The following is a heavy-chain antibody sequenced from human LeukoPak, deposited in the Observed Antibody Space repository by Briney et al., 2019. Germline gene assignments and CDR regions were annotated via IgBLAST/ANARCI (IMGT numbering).Heavy chain of an antibody. V-gene: IGHV3-43*02. D-gene: IGHD3-22*01. CDR3: VSGVYYYDSSGYYGRDY. CDR1: GFTFDDYA. CDR2: ISGDGGST. Sequence: GGSLRLSCAASGFTFDDYAMHWVRQAPGKGLEWVSLISGDGGSTYYADSVKGRFTIFRDNSKNSLYLQMNSLRTEDTALYYCVSGVYYYDSSGYYGRDYWGQGTLVTVSS. J-gene: IGHJ4*02.